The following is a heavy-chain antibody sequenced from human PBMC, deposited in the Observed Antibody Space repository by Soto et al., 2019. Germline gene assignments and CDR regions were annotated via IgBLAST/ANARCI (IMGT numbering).Heavy chain of an antibody. J-gene: IGHJ4*02. D-gene: IGHD2-2*01. Sequence: GSLRLSCXASRFIFRDYWINWVLQTPLNGLEWVATISGSGYNTYYADSVKGRFTISRDNSKNTLYLQMNSLRAEDTAVYYCAGRYCSSTGCYAGLDYWGQGTLVTVSS. CDR1: RFIFRDYW. CDR3: AGRYCSSTGCYAGLDY. CDR2: ISGSGYNT. V-gene: IGHV3-23*01.